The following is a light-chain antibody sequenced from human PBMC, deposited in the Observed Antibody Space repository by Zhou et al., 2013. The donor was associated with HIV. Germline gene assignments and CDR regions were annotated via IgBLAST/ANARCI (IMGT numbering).Light chain of an antibody. V-gene: IGKV1-5*01. CDR2: ETS. Sequence: IQLTQSPSSLSASLGVRVTITCRANETVGRSLAWYQQKRGKAPSLVIYETSILDKGVPSRFAGSGSGTEFILTITSLQPDDLATYFCQQYKSFLLSFGGGTKVDIK. CDR1: ETVGRS. J-gene: IGKJ4*01. CDR3: QQYKSFLLS.